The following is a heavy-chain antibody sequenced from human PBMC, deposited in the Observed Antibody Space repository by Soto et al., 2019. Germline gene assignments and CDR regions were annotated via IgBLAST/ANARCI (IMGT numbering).Heavy chain of an antibody. CDR1: GFTFNNYW. V-gene: IGHV3-7*03. Sequence: GGSLRLSCAASGFTFNNYWMTWVRQAPGRGLEWVANINPDGSGKYYVDSVKGRSTISRDNAKNSLYLQMNSLRAEDTAVYYCATPGIVVEPPANGVFDYWGQGALVTVSS. J-gene: IGHJ4*02. D-gene: IGHD2-2*01. CDR2: INPDGSGK. CDR3: ATPGIVVEPPANGVFDY.